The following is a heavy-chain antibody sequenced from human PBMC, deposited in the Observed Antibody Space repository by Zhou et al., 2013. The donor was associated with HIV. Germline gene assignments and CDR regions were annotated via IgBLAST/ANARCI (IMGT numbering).Heavy chain of an antibody. CDR3: ASPGTSGSYALNGLY. J-gene: IGHJ4*02. V-gene: IGHV1-69*12. CDR2: IIPFFGTA. Sequence: QVQLVQSGAEVKKPGSSVKVSCKASGGTFSSYAISWVRQAPGQGLEWMGGIIPFFGTANYAQKFQGRVTITADESTSTAYMELSSLRSEDTAVYYCASPGTSGSYALNGLYWGQGTLVTVSS. D-gene: IGHD1-26*01. CDR1: GGTFSSYA.